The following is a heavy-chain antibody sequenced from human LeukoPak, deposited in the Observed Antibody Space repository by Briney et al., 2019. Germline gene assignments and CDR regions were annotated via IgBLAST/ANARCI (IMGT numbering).Heavy chain of an antibody. CDR3: ARGRVLWFGEGYYFDY. CDR2: IYYSGST. CDR1: GVSISSYY. Sequence: SETLSLTCTVSGVSISSYYWSWIRQPPGKGLEWIGYIYYSGSTNYNPSLKSRVTISVDTSKNQFSLKLSSVTAADTAVYYCARGRVLWFGEGYYFDYWGQGTLVTVSS. D-gene: IGHD3-10*01. V-gene: IGHV4-59*01. J-gene: IGHJ4*02.